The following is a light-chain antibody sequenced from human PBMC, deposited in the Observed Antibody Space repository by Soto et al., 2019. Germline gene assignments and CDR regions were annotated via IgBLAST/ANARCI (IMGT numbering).Light chain of an antibody. Sequence: EIVLTQSPGTLSLSPGERATLSCRASQSVSSSFLAWYQQEPGQAPRLLIYGASSRATGIPDRFSGSGSGTDFTLTISRLETEDFAVYYCQQYDISPITFGQGTRLEIK. CDR3: QQYDISPIT. CDR2: GAS. J-gene: IGKJ5*01. V-gene: IGKV3-20*01. CDR1: QSVSSSF.